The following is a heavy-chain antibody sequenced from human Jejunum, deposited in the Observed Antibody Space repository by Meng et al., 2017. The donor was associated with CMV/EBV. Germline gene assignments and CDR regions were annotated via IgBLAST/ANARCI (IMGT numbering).Heavy chain of an antibody. CDR3: AKDRDHLLMSYLDN. CDR1: GFTLRSCT. D-gene: IGHD2-2*01. Sequence: GFTLRSCTMWWVGQARGEGLGWVSGISGNRGRTYYASTVRGRFTISRDNSKNALYLRVNSLRGEDTAVYYCAKDRDHLLMSYLDNWGQGNLVTVSS. V-gene: IGHV3-23*01. CDR2: ISGNRGRT. J-gene: IGHJ4*02.